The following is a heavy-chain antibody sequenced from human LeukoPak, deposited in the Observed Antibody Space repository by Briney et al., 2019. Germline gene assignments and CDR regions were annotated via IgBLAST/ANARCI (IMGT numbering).Heavy chain of an antibody. CDR1: GDSVSSNSAA. J-gene: IGHJ4*02. V-gene: IGHV6-1*01. Sequence: SQTLSLTCAISGDSVSSNSAAWTWIRQSPSRGREWLGRTYYRSKWYIDYTVSLKSRITINPDTSKNQFSLKSRITINPDTSKNQFSLQLSSVTAADTAVYYCARDRIYGSGSDHFDYWGQGTLVTVSS. D-gene: IGHD3-10*01. CDR3: SLQLSSVTAADTAVYYCARDRIYGSGSDHFDY. CDR2: TYYRSKWYI.